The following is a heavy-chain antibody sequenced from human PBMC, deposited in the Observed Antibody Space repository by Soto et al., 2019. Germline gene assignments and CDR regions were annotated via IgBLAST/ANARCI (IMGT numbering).Heavy chain of an antibody. CDR2: INAGNGNT. J-gene: IGHJ3*02. D-gene: IGHD1-26*01. CDR1: GYTFTSYA. V-gene: IGHV1-3*01. CDR3: ARDRLSGGXPTSDPDAFDI. Sequence: ASVKVSCKASGYTFTSYAMHWVRQAPGQRLEWMGWINAGNGNTKYSQKFQGRVTIARDTSASTAYMELSSLRSEDTAVYYCARDRLSGGXPTSDPDAFDIWGQ.